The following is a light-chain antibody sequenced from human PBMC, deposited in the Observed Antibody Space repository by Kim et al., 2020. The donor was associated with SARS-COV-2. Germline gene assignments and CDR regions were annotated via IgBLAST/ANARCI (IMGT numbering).Light chain of an antibody. Sequence: SGGERVTITGRVSDDISNYLAWFQLKPGKAPRLLIYAGSALQPGVPSRFSGSGFGTDFTLTVTSLQPEDVATNYCQKCDSAPWTFGQGTKVDIK. CDR3: QKCDSAPWT. CDR1: DDISNY. CDR2: AGS. J-gene: IGKJ1*01. V-gene: IGKV1-27*01.